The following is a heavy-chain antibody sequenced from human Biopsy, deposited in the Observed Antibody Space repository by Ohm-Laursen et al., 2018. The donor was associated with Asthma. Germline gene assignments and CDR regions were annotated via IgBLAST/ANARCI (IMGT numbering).Heavy chain of an antibody. CDR2: IYSGGTS. Sequence: GSLRLSCAASGFTVSRDHMFWVRQAPGKVLEWVSVIYSGGTSHTADSVRGRFTISRDFSKNTLHLQMHSLRVEDTAVYYCARGDSSGWSHYYFDYWGQGTLVTVSS. D-gene: IGHD6-19*01. V-gene: IGHV3-53*01. CDR3: ARGDSSGWSHYYFDY. J-gene: IGHJ4*02. CDR1: GFTVSRDH.